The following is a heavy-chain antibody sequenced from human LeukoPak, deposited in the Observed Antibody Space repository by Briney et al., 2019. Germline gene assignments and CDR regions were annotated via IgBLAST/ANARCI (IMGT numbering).Heavy chain of an antibody. CDR1: GFTFSSYG. CDR2: ISYDGSNK. CDR3: AKDRRDGYMGSYFDY. Sequence: QPGGSLRLSRAASGFTFSSYGMHWVRQAPGKGLEWVAVISYDGSNKYYADSVKGRFTISRDNSKNTLYLQMNSLRAEDTAVYYCAKDRRDGYMGSYFDYWGQGTLVTVSS. D-gene: IGHD5-24*01. V-gene: IGHV3-30*18. J-gene: IGHJ4*02.